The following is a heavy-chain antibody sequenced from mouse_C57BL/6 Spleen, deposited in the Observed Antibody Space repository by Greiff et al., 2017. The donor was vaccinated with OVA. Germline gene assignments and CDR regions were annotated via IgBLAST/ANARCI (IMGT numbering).Heavy chain of an antibody. J-gene: IGHJ3*01. D-gene: IGHD2-5*01. CDR2: IDPETGGT. Sequence: VKLQESGAELVRPGASVTLSCKASGYTFTDYEMHWVKQTPVHGLEWIGAIDPETGGTAYNQKFKGKAILTADKSSSTAYMELRSLTSEDSAVYYCTRGGYSNYGFAYWGQGTLVTVSA. V-gene: IGHV1-15*01. CDR1: GYTFTDYE. CDR3: TRGGYSNYGFAY.